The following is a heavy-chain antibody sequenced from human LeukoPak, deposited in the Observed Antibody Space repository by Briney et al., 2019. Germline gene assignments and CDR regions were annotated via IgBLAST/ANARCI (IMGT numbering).Heavy chain of an antibody. V-gene: IGHV1-18*01. Sequence: VASVKVSCKASGYTFTNYGISWVRQAPGQGLEWIGWISGYNGNTNYAQKLQGRVTMTTDTSTSTAYMKLRSLRSDDTAVYYCARDLSQQQLRYWGQGTLVTVSS. CDR2: ISGYNGNT. J-gene: IGHJ4*02. CDR3: ARDLSQQQLRY. CDR1: GYTFTNYG. D-gene: IGHD6-13*01.